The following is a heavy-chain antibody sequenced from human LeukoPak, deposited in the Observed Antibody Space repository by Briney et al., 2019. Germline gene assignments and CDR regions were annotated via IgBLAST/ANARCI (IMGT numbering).Heavy chain of an antibody. CDR1: GYTFTSYY. J-gene: IGHJ4*02. V-gene: IGHV1-46*01. D-gene: IGHD5-18*01. Sequence: ASVKVSCKASGYTFTSYYMHWVRQAPGPGLEWMGIINPSGGSTSYAQKFQGRVTMTRDTSTSTVYMELSSLRSEDTAVYYCASLSGYSYTDLGVDYWGQGTLVTVSS. CDR3: ASLSGYSYTDLGVDY. CDR2: INPSGGST.